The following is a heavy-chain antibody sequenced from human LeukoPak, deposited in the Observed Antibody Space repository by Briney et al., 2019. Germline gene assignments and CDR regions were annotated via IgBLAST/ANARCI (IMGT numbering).Heavy chain of an antibody. D-gene: IGHD6-13*01. J-gene: IGHJ4*02. Sequence: GSLRLSCAASGFTFSSYAMHWVRQAPGKGLEWVAVISYDGSNKYYADSVKGRFTISRDNSKNSLYLQMNSLRTEDTALYYCAKDSYSSSWYEGYFDYWGQGTLVTVSS. CDR3: AKDSYSSSWYEGYFDY. CDR2: ISYDGSNK. CDR1: GFTFSSYA. V-gene: IGHV3-30-3*01.